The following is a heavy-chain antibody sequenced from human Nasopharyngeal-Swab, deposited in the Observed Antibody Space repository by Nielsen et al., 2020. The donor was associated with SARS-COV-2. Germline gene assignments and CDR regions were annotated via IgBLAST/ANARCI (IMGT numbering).Heavy chain of an antibody. CDR1: GFTFSSYA. D-gene: IGHD4-23*01. V-gene: IGHV3-23*01. J-gene: IGHJ6*02. Sequence: GESLKISCAASGFTFSSYAMSWVRQAPGKWLEWVSAISGSGGSTYYADSVKGRFTISRDNSKNTLYLQMNSLRAEDTAVYYCAKDGGNSPYYYYGMDVWGRGTTVTVSS. CDR2: ISGSGGST. CDR3: AKDGGNSPYYYYGMDV.